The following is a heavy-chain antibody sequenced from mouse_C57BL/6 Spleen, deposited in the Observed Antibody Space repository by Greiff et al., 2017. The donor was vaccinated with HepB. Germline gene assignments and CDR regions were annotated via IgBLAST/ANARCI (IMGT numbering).Heavy chain of an antibody. CDR1: GYTFTDYY. V-gene: IGHV1-26*01. CDR2: INPNNGGT. J-gene: IGHJ2*01. D-gene: IGHD1-1*01. Sequence: VQLQQSGPELVKPGASVKISCKASGYTFTDYYMNWVKQSHGKSLEWIGDINPNNGGTSYNQKFKGKATLTVDKSSSTAYMELRSLTSEDSAVYYCARLITTVVEDFDYWGQGTTLTVSS. CDR3: ARLITTVVEDFDY.